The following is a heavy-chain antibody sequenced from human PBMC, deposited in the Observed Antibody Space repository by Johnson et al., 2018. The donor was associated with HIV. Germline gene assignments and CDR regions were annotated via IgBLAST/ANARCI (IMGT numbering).Heavy chain of an antibody. D-gene: IGHD1-1*01. CDR3: ARSRNYACDI. V-gene: IGHV3-30*04. CDR1: GFTFSSYA. CDR2: ISYDGSNK. Sequence: QVQLVESGGGLVKPGGSLRLSCAASGFTFSSYAMHWVRQAPGKGLEWVAVISYDGSNKYYADPVKGRFTISRDNSKNTLYLQMNSLRAEDTAVYYCARSRNYACDIWGQGTMVTVSS. J-gene: IGHJ3*02.